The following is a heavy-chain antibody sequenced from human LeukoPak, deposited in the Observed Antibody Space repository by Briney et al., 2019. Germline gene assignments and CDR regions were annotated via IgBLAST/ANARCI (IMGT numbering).Heavy chain of an antibody. D-gene: IGHD4-11*01. V-gene: IGHV4-39*01. CDR1: GGSIRSSYYY. Sequence: SETLSLTCTVSGGSIRSSYYYWGWIRQPPGKGLEWIGSIYDSGSTYYNPSLKSRVTISVDTSKNQFSLKLNSVTAADTAVYYCASRYDYSNYIDYWGQGTLVTVSS. CDR2: IYDSGST. J-gene: IGHJ4*02. CDR3: ASRYDYSNYIDY.